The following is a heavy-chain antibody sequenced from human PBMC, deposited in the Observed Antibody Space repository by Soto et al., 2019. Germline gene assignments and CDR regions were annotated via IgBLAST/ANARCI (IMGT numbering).Heavy chain of an antibody. D-gene: IGHD3-10*01. Sequence: QAQLVQSGAEVKKPGSSVRVSCQASGGTLSSSPVISWVRQAPGQGLEWMGGIVPISGTVNYAQMFQGRVTITAYESTNTVYMELTNLRSDDTAVYYCARAAGRFGELYWFDPWGQGTLVTVSP. V-gene: IGHV1-69*01. CDR1: GGTLSSSP. CDR2: IVPISGTV. CDR3: ARAAGRFGELYWFDP. J-gene: IGHJ5*02.